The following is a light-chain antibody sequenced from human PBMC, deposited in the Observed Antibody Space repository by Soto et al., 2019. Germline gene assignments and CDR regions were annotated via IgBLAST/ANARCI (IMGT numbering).Light chain of an antibody. CDR2: GAS. V-gene: IGKV3D-20*02. CDR1: QSISSSY. Sequence: EIVLTQSPGTLSLSPGERATLSCRASQSISSSYLAWYQQKPGQAPGLLIYGASRRATGIPERFIGSGSGTDFTITISSLEPEGFAVYYCQHRNTWPTFGPGTQVDFK. J-gene: IGKJ3*01. CDR3: QHRNTWPT.